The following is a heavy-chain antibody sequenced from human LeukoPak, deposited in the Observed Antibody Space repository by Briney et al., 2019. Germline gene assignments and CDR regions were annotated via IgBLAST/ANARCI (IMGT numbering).Heavy chain of an antibody. CDR1: GGSISSSSYY. D-gene: IGHD5-18*01. V-gene: IGHV4-39*07. CDR2: INHSGST. CDR3: ARAARYINAFDI. Sequence: SETLSLTCTVSGGSISSSSYYWGWIRQPPWKGLEWIGEINHSGSTNYNPSLKSRVTISVDTSKNQFSLKLSSVTAADTAVYYCARAARYINAFDIWGQGTMVTVSS. J-gene: IGHJ3*02.